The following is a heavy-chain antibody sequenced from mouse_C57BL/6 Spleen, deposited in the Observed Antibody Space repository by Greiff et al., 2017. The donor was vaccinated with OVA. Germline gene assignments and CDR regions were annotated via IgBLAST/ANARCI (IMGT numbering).Heavy chain of an antibody. D-gene: IGHD1-1*01. CDR3: ARDSSYGEGY. V-gene: IGHV14-2*01. CDR2: IAPGDGET. Sequence: EVKLMESGAELVKPGASVKLSCTASGFNIKDYYMHWVKQRTEQGLEWIGRIAPGDGETQSAPNFQGKATITADTSSNTAYLQLSSLTSEDTAVYYCARDSSYGEGYWGQGTTLTVSS. CDR1: GFNIKDYY. J-gene: IGHJ2*01.